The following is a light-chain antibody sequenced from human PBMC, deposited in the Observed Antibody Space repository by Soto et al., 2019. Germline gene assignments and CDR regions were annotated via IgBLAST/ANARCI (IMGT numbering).Light chain of an antibody. CDR2: DVS. CDR1: SSDIGAYNY. V-gene: IGLV2-14*03. J-gene: IGLJ2*01. CDR3: SSYIGNSKGL. Sequence: QSALTQPASVSGSPGQSITISCTGTSSDIGAYNYVCWYQQHPGKAPKLLIYDVSNRPSGVSNRFSGSKSGNTASLTISGLKAEDEDDYYCSSYIGNSKGLFGGGTKLTVL.